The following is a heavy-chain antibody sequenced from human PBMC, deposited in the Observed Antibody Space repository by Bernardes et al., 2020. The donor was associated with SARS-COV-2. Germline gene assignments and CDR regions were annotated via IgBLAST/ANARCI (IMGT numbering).Heavy chain of an antibody. J-gene: IGHJ4*02. CDR1: GFTFSSHA. D-gene: IGHD1-26*01. CDR3: ASDIRVVGASELDY. V-gene: IGHV3-23*01. Sequence: GGSLRLSCAASGFTFSSHAMSWVRQAPGKGLEWVSVISGSGGSTYSADSVKGRFTISRDNSKDTLFLQMNSLRVEDTAIYYCASDIRVVGASELDYWGQGTLVTVSS. CDR2: ISGSGGST.